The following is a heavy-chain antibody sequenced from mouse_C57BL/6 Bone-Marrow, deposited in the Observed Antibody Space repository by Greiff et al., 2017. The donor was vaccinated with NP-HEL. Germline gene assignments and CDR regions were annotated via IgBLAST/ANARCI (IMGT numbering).Heavy chain of an antibody. Sequence: VQLQQPGAELVRPGTSVKLSCKASGYTFTSYWMHWVKQRPGQGLEWIGVIDPSDSYTNYNQQFKGKATLTVDTSSSPAYMQLSSLTSEDSAVYYCARWGSLITTVVAYYAMDYWGQGTSVTVSS. J-gene: IGHJ4*01. CDR3: ARWGSLITTVVAYYAMDY. CDR2: IDPSDSYT. CDR1: GYTFTSYW. D-gene: IGHD1-1*01. V-gene: IGHV1-59*01.